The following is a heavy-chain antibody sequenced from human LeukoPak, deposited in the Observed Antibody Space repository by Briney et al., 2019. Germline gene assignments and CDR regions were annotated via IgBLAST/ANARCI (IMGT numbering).Heavy chain of an antibody. CDR1: GGSLRSYY. CDR3: ARVGIAAAGPDAFDI. Sequence: SETLSLTCTVSGGSLRSYYWSWIRQPAGTRLEWIGRIYTSGSTNYNPSLKSRVTMSVDTSKNQFSLKLSSVTAADTAVYYCARVGIAAAGPDAFDIWGQGTMVTVSS. CDR2: IYTSGST. V-gene: IGHV4-4*07. J-gene: IGHJ3*02. D-gene: IGHD6-13*01.